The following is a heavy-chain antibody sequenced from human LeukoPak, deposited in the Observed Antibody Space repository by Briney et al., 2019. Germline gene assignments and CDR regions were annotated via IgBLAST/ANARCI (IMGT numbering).Heavy chain of an antibody. Sequence: PSETLSLTCSVSGGSICSYYWSWIRQPPGKGLEWIGYIYNSGSTNYNPSLKSRVTISVDTAKNQFSLKLSSVTAADTAVYYCARWGLRWFGDHSGMDVWGQGTTVTVSS. J-gene: IGHJ6*02. V-gene: IGHV4-59*01. CDR2: IYNSGST. CDR1: GGSICSYY. CDR3: ARWGLRWFGDHSGMDV. D-gene: IGHD3-10*01.